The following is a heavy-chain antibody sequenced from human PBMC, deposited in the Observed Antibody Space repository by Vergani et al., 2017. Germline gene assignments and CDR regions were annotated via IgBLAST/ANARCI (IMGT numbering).Heavy chain of an antibody. CDR3: ARGSMTTVTRTTLYYYMDV. V-gene: IGHV4-39*01. D-gene: IGHD4-17*01. CDR2: IYYSGST. Sequence: QLQLQESGPGLVKPSETLSLTCTVSGGSISSSSYYWGWIRQPPGKGLEWIGSIYYSGSTYYNPSLKSRVTISVDTSKNQFSRKLSSVTAADTAVYYCARGSMTTVTRTTLYYYMDVWGKGTTVTVSS. CDR1: GGSISSSSYY. J-gene: IGHJ6*03.